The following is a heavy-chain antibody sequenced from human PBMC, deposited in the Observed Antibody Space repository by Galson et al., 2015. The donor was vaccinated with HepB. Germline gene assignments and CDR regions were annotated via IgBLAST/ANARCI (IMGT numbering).Heavy chain of an antibody. CDR3: ARDSCNSTSCYDY. CDR2: ISGSSTYT. Sequence: SLRLPCAASGFTFGDYYMSWIRQAPGKGLEWLSYISGSSTYTNYADSVEGRFTISRDNGRNSLYLQMNSLRAEDTAVYYCARDSCNSTSCYDYWGPGTLVTVSS. D-gene: IGHD2-2*01. J-gene: IGHJ4*02. CDR1: GFTFGDYY. V-gene: IGHV3-11*05.